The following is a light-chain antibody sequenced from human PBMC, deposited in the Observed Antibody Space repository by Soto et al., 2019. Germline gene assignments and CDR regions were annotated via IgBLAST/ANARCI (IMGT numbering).Light chain of an antibody. V-gene: IGLV1-40*01. CDR2: EIT. CDR1: SANLGAGYD. CDR3: CAYAGAFVYV. J-gene: IGLJ1*01. Sequence: QSVLTQPPSVSGAPGQRVTISCTGSSANLGAGYDVHWYQQLPGTAPKLLIYEITERPSGVPDRFSGSRSGNTASLTISGLQADDEAEYFCCAYAGAFVYVFGTGTKLTVL.